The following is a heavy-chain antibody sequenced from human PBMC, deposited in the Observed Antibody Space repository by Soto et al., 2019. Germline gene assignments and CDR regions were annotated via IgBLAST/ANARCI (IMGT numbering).Heavy chain of an antibody. Sequence: PGGSLRLSCAASGFTFSSYAMSWVRQAPGKGLEWVSAISGSGGSTYYADSVKGRFTISRDNSKNTLYLQMNSLRAEDTAVYYCAKSPVRSGSYYPDYWGQGTLVTVSS. J-gene: IGHJ4*02. CDR2: ISGSGGST. D-gene: IGHD3-10*01. CDR1: GFTFSSYA. CDR3: AKSPVRSGSYYPDY. V-gene: IGHV3-23*01.